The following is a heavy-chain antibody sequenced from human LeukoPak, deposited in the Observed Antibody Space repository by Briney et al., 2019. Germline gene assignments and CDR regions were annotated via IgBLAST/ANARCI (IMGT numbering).Heavy chain of an antibody. CDR1: GFTFHDYA. CDR2: ISWNSDNI. CDR3: AKAPPGKFDP. Sequence: GGSLRLSCAASGFTFHDYAMHWVRQAPGKGLEWVSGISWNSDNIGYADSVKGRFTISRDNSKNTLYLQMNSLRAEDTAVYYCAKAPPGKFDPWGQGTLVTVSS. J-gene: IGHJ5*02. V-gene: IGHV3-9*01. D-gene: IGHD3-10*01.